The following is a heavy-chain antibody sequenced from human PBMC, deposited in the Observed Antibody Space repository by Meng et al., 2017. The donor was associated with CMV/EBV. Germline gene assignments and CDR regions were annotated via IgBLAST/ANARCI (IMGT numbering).Heavy chain of an antibody. CDR2: IIPILGIA. CDR3: ARGSWGDWGSFYYYGMDV. D-gene: IGHD7-27*01. CDR1: GGTFSSYA. Sequence: SVKVSCKASGGTFSSYAISWVRQAPGQGLEWMGGIIPILGIANYAQKFQGRVTITADKSTSTAYMEPSSLRSEDTAVYYCARGSWGDWGSFYYYGMDVWGQGTTVTVSS. V-gene: IGHV1-69*10. J-gene: IGHJ6*02.